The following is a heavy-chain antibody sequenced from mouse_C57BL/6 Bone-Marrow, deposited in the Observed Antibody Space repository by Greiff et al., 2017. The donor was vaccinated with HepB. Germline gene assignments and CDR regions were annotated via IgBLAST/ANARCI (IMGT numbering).Heavy chain of an antibody. D-gene: IGHD1-1*01. V-gene: IGHV5-12*01. Sequence: EVKFEESGGGLVQPGGSLKLSCAASGFTFSDYYMYWVRQTPEKRLEWVAYISNGGGSTYYPDTVKGRFTISRDNAKNTLYLQMSRLKSEDTAMYYCARHEDYGSSPWFAYWGQGTLVTVSA. J-gene: IGHJ3*01. CDR3: ARHEDYGSSPWFAY. CDR2: ISNGGGST. CDR1: GFTFSDYY.